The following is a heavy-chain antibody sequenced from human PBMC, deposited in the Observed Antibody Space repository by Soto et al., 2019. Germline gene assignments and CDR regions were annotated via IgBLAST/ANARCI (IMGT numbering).Heavy chain of an antibody. CDR3: AIAPIAVVLGAFDI. CDR1: GGSISTYY. CDR2: IYYGGSA. V-gene: IGHV4-59*08. Sequence: SETLSLTCTVSGGSISTYYWNWIRQPPGKGLEWIGYIYYGGSANYNPSLKSRVTISVDTSKKQFSLKLSSVTAADTAVYYCAIAPIAVVLGAFDIWGQGTMVTVSS. D-gene: IGHD6-19*01. J-gene: IGHJ3*02.